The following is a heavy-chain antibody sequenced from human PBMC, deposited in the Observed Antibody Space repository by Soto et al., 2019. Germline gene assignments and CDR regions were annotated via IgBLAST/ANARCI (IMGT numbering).Heavy chain of an antibody. CDR1: GYSFTYYY. Sequence: QVQLVQSGAEVKKPGASVKVSCKASGYSFTYYYLHWVRQAPGQGLEWMGIINPRGGSTTYAQKFQNRVTMNRETSTRTVYMELISLRSEDTAVYYCARGNYYDSSGFYSSEYFQHGGEGTLVTVSS. CDR3: ARGNYYDSSGFYSSEYFQH. J-gene: IGHJ1*01. D-gene: IGHD3-22*01. V-gene: IGHV1-46*01. CDR2: INPRGGST.